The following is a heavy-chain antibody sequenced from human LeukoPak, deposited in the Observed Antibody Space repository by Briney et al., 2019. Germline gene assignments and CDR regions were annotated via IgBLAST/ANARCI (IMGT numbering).Heavy chain of an antibody. CDR3: ARGAGEVNVWGSFRLGGFDY. J-gene: IGHJ4*02. V-gene: IGHV3-53*01. CDR1: GFTVSRSY. D-gene: IGHD3-16*02. Sequence: GGSLRLSCAASGFTVSRSYMTWVRQAPGKGLKWVSVIYSGGSTYYADSVRGRFTISRDNSKNTLYLQMNSLRAEDTAVYYCARGAGEVNVWGSFRLGGFDYWGQGTLVTVSS. CDR2: IYSGGST.